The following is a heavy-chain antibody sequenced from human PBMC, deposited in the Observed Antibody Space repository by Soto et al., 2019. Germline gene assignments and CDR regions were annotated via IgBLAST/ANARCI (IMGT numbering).Heavy chain of an antibody. CDR3: ASYSLGYCSSTSCYSDRWILTDY. Sequence: SETLSLTCAVYGGSFSGYYWSWIRQPPGKGLEWIGEINHSGSTNYNPSLKSRVTISVDTSKNQFSLKLSSVTAADTAVYYCASYSLGYCSSTSCYSDRWILTDYWGQGTLVTVSS. D-gene: IGHD2-2*01. J-gene: IGHJ4*02. CDR1: GGSFSGYY. CDR2: INHSGST. V-gene: IGHV4-34*01.